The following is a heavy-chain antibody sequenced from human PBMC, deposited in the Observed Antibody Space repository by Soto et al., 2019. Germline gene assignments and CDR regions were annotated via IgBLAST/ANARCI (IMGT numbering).Heavy chain of an antibody. CDR1: GFTFSNYW. D-gene: IGHD3-10*01. V-gene: IGHV3-7*05. CDR3: ARAGSENVN. CDR2: IKEDGGER. Sequence: EVQLVESGGGLVQPGGSLRLSCAASGFTFSNYWMTWVRQAPGKGLEWVANIKEDGGERNYVDSLKGRFTISRDNAKNSLYLQMNSLRAEDTAVYYCARAGSENVNWGQGTLVTVSS. J-gene: IGHJ4*01.